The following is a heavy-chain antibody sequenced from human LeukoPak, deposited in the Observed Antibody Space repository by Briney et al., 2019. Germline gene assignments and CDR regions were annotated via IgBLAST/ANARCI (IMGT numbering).Heavy chain of an antibody. Sequence: GGSLRLSCAASGFTLSSYAMSWVRQARGKGLEWVSAISGSGGRTYYADSVKGRFTISRDNSKNTLYLQMNSLRAEDTAVYYCAKSPDTLTLMLDIWGQGTMVTVSS. CDR1: GFTLSSYA. D-gene: IGHD3-9*01. V-gene: IGHV3-23*01. CDR2: ISGSGGRT. CDR3: AKSPDTLTLMLDI. J-gene: IGHJ3*02.